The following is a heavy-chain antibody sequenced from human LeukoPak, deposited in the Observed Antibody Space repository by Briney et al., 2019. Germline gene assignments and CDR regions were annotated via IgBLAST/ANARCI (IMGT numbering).Heavy chain of an antibody. D-gene: IGHD3-22*01. CDR1: GGSISSNNW. V-gene: IGHV4-4*02. Sequence: SETLSLTCAVSGGSISSNNWWSWVRQPPGKGLEWIGEIYHSGSTNYNPSLRGRVIISVDKSKNQLSLKLNSVTAADTAVYYCARYGDYYDSSGYSYFFDYWGQGTLVTVSS. J-gene: IGHJ4*02. CDR3: ARYGDYYDSSGYSYFFDY. CDR2: IYHSGST.